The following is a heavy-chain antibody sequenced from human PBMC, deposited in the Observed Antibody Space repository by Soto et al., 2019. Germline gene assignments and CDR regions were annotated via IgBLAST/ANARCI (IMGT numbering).Heavy chain of an antibody. CDR2: ISGSGGST. J-gene: IGHJ6*02. V-gene: IGHV3-23*01. D-gene: IGHD3-9*01. CDR3: AKVVKYDVLTGYYKGPDYYGMDV. CDR1: GFTFSIYS. Sequence: GGALRLSCAASGFTFSIYSMNWVRQAPGKGLEWVSLISGSGGSTHYADSVEGRFTISRDNSKNTLYLEMDSLRAEDTAVYYCAKVVKYDVLTGYYKGPDYYGMDVWGQGTTVTVSS.